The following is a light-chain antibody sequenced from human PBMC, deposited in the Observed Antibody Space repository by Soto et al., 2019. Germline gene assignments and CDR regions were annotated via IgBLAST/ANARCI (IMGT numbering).Light chain of an antibody. CDR3: QQNYNTPLA. Sequence: DIQMTQSPFSLSASVGDRVTITCRASQSINRDLNWYQQKSGKAPNLLIYAAFTLESGVPSRFSGSESGTDFTLTISSLQLEDCATYYCQQNYNTPLAFGGGTKVDIK. J-gene: IGKJ4*01. V-gene: IGKV1-39*01. CDR1: QSINRD. CDR2: AAF.